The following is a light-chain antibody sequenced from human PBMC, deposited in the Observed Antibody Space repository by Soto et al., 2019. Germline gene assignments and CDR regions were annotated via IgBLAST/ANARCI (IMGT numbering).Light chain of an antibody. CDR2: AAS. CDR1: QGISYY. V-gene: IGKV1-27*01. CDR3: QKDNSAPFT. Sequence: DIQMTQSPSSLSASVGDRVTITCRASQGISYYLAWYQQKPGKVPKVLIYAASALQSGVPSRVSGSGSGTDFTLTISSLQPEDVATYYCQKDNSAPFTFGPGTKVDIK. J-gene: IGKJ3*01.